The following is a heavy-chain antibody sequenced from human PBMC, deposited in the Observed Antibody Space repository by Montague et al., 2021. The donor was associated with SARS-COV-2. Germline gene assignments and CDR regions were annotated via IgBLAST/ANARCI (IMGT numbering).Heavy chain of an antibody. CDR3: AKDNQWGFYYMDV. D-gene: IGHD1-26*01. Sequence: SLRLSFSASGFTFGDYAMHWVRQAPGKGLEWVSGISWNSGSIGYADSVKDRFTISRDNAKNSLYLQMNSLRAEDTALYYCAKDNQWGFYYMDVWGKGTTVTVSS. V-gene: IGHV3-9*01. CDR2: ISWNSGSI. CDR1: GFTFGDYA. J-gene: IGHJ6*03.